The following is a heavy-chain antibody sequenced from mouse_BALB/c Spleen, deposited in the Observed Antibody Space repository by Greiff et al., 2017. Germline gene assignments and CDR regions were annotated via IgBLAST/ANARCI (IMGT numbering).Heavy chain of an antibody. CDR1: GFNIKDYS. V-gene: IGHV14-1*02. J-gene: IGHJ4*01. CDR3: VDGYYNYYAMDY. CDR2: IDPENGNT. D-gene: IGHD2-3*01. Sequence: EVQLQQSGAELVRPGALVKLSCKASGFNIKDYSMHWVKQRPEQGLEWIGWIDPENGNTIYDPKFQGKASITADTSSNTAYLQLSSLTSEDTAVYYCVDGYYNYYAMDYWGQGTSVTVSS.